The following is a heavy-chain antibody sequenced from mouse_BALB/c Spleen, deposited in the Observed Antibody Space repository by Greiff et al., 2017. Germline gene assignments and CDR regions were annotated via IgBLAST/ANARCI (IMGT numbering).Heavy chain of an antibody. CDR1: GFTFTDYY. CDR2: IRNKANGYTT. CDR3: ARDPDGYYFDY. J-gene: IGHJ2*01. V-gene: IGHV7-3*02. D-gene: IGHD2-3*01. Sequence: EVQGVESGGGLVQPGGSLRLSCATSGFTFTDYYMSWVRQPPGKALEWLGFIRNKANGYTTEYSASVKGRFTISRDNSQSILYLQMNTLRAEDSATYYCARDPDGYYFDYWGQGTTLTVSS.